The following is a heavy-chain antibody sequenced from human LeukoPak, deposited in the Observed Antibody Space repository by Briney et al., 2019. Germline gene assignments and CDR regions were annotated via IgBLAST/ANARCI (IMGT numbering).Heavy chain of an antibody. CDR3: AKDRGYSSSSGLDY. D-gene: IGHD6-6*01. CDR1: GFTFSSYA. J-gene: IGHJ4*02. V-gene: IGHV3-64*01. Sequence: GGSLRLSCAASGFTFSSYAMHWVRQAPGKGLEYVSAISSNGGSTYYANSVKGRFTISRDNSKNTLYLQMNSLRAEDTAVYYCAKDRGYSSSSGLDYWGQGTLVTVSS. CDR2: ISSNGGST.